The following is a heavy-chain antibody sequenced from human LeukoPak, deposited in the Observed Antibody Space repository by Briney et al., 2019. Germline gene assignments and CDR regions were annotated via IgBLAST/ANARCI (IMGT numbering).Heavy chain of an antibody. D-gene: IGHD5-18*01. J-gene: IGHJ4*02. V-gene: IGHV3-48*01. Sequence: GGSLRLSCAASGFTFSSYSMNWVRQAPGKGLEWDSYISSSSSTIYYADSVKGRFTISRDNAKNSLYLQMNSLRAEDTAVYYCARRGYSYGYRLDYWGQGTLVTVSS. CDR2: ISSSSSTI. CDR3: ARRGYSYGYRLDY. CDR1: GFTFSSYS.